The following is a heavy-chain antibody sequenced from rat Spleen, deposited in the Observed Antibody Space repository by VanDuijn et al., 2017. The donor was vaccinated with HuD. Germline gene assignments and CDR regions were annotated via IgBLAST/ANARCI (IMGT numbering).Heavy chain of an antibody. CDR1: GFTFSNYG. D-gene: IGHD1-2*01. CDR3: AKDQGYYYSSYPDY. J-gene: IGHJ2*01. CDR2: VSPSGGGT. Sequence: EVQLVESGGGLVQPGRSLKLSCAVSGFTFSNYGLHWIRQAPTQSLEWVASVSPSGGGTYYRDSVKGRFTISRDNAKSTLYLQMNSLRSEDTATYYCAKDQGYYYSSYPDYWGQGVMVTVSS. V-gene: IGHV5-19*01.